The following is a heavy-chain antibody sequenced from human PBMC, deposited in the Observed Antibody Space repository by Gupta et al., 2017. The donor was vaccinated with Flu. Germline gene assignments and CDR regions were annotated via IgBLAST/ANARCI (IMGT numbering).Heavy chain of an antibody. D-gene: IGHD3-16*01. CDR3: ARVLGFFSHFAMDV. J-gene: IGHJ6*02. V-gene: IGHV3-11*05. Sequence: MTWIRQAPGSGLEFLSYTSRGGLYTHYARSMRGRLTISRDSANNSLYLQIDTLRAEDTAVYYCARVLGFFSHFAMDVWGQGTTVIVSS. CDR2: TSRGGLYT.